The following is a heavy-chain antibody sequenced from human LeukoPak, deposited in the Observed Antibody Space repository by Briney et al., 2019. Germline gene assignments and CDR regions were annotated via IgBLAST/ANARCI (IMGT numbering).Heavy chain of an antibody. CDR1: GSTVSSNY. D-gene: IGHD2-21*02. Sequence: PGGSLRLSCAASGSTVSSNYMSWVRQAPGKGLEWVSIIYSGGSRYYADSVKGRFTISRDNSKNTLYLQMNTLRAEDTAVYYCARYKTAGDYFDYWGQGTLVTVSS. V-gene: IGHV3-53*01. J-gene: IGHJ4*02. CDR2: IYSGGSR. CDR3: ARYKTAGDYFDY.